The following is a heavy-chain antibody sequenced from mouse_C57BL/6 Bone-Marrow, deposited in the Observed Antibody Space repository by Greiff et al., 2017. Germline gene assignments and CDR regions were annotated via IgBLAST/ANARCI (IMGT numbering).Heavy chain of an antibody. Sequence: QVQLQQSGAELVRPGSSVKLSCKASGYTFTSYWMDWVKQRPGQGLEWIGNIYPSDSETHYNQKFKDKATLTVDKSSSTAYMQLSSLTSEDSAVYYCAIGIYYDYDGFAYWGQGTLVTVSA. CDR2: IYPSDSET. CDR3: AIGIYYDYDGFAY. J-gene: IGHJ3*01. CDR1: GYTFTSYW. D-gene: IGHD2-4*01. V-gene: IGHV1-61*01.